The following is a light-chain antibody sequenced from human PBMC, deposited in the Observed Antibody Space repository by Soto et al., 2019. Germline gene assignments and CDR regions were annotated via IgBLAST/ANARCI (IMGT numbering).Light chain of an antibody. V-gene: IGLV1-51*01. CDR2: DDN. CDR3: GSWDSSLSAYV. Sequence: QSVLTQPPSVSAAPGQKITISCSGSSSNIGGNSVSWYQQLPGTAPKLLIYDDNKRPSGIPDRFSGSKSGTSATLGITGFQTGDEADYYCGSWDSSLSAYVFGTGTKVT. CDR1: SSNIGGNS. J-gene: IGLJ1*01.